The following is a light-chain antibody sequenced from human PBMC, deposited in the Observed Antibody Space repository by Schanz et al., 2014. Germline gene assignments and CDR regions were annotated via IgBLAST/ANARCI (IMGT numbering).Light chain of an antibody. CDR2: DVS. V-gene: IGLV2-11*01. CDR3: SSYTSSSTVV. CDR1: SNDIGDYNY. J-gene: IGLJ2*01. Sequence: QSALTQPRSVSGSPGQSVTISCTGTSNDIGDYNYVSWYQQHPGKAPKVMIYDVSKRPSGVPDRFSGSKSGNTASLTISGLQAEDEADYYCSSYTSSSTVVFGGGTKLTVL.